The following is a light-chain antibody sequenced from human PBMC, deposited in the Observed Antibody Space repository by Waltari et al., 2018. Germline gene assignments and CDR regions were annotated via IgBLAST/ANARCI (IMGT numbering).Light chain of an antibody. Sequence: QSVLTQPPSASGTPGQRVTISCSGGISNIGDNTVNWYQQVPGTAPKLLTYSHNQRPSGVPHRFSGSISGTSASLAISGLQAEDEADYYCSAWDDRLNGYVFGTGTKVTVL. V-gene: IGLV1-44*01. CDR3: SAWDDRLNGYV. J-gene: IGLJ1*01. CDR1: ISNIGDNT. CDR2: SHN.